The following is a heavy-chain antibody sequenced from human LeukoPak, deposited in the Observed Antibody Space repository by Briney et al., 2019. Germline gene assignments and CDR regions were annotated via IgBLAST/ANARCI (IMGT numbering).Heavy chain of an antibody. CDR3: ARDGPPLLGYSYGYREYYYGMDV. D-gene: IGHD5-18*01. Sequence: ASVKVSCKASGYTFTGYYMHWVRRAPGQGLEWMGWINPNSGGTNYAQKFQGRVTMTRDTSISTAYMELSRLRSDDTAVYYCARDGPPLLGYSYGYREYYYGMDVWGQGTTVTISS. CDR2: INPNSGGT. CDR1: GYTFTGYY. V-gene: IGHV1-2*02. J-gene: IGHJ6*02.